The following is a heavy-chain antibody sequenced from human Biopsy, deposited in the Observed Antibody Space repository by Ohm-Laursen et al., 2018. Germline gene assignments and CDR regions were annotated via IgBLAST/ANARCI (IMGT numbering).Heavy chain of an antibody. CDR3: AAGDNTYKLLH. CDR2: ITHAGFV. J-gene: IGHJ4*02. V-gene: IGHV3-21*01. D-gene: IGHD3-10*01. CDR1: GFTFSTYG. Sequence: SLRLSCAASGFTFSTYGLNWVRQAPGRGLECVASITHAGFVYYEDSLKGRFTISRDNAKNSLFLQINSLRIEDTAFYYCAAGDNTYKLLHWGQGTLVTVSS.